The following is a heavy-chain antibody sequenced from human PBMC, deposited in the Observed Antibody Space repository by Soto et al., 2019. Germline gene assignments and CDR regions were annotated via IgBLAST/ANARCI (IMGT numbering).Heavy chain of an antibody. CDR2: IKSKTDGGTT. CDR1: GFPFSNAW. V-gene: IGHV3-15*01. D-gene: IGHD2-8*01. CDR3: TTELNGYYVDY. Sequence: XXSLRLSCAASGFPFSNAWMGLVLQAPGKGLEWVGRIKSKTDGGTTDYAAPVKGRFTISRDDSKNTLYLQMKSLKSEDTAVYYCTTELNGYYVDYWGQGTLVTVSS. J-gene: IGHJ4*02.